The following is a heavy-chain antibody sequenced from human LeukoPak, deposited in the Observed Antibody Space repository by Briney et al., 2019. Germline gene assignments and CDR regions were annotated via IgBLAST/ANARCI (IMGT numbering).Heavy chain of an antibody. Sequence: SVKVSCKASGGTFSSYAISWVRQAPGQGLEWMGRIIPILGIANYAQKFQGRVTMTRDTSTSTVYMELSSLRSEDTAVYYCARTAGPWYAFDIWGQGTMVTVSS. CDR2: IIPILGIA. CDR1: GGTFSSYA. J-gene: IGHJ3*02. V-gene: IGHV1-69*04. CDR3: ARTAGPWYAFDI. D-gene: IGHD6-13*01.